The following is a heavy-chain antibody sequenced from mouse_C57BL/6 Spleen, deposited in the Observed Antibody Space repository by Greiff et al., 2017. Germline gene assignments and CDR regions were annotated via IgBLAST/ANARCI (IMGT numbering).Heavy chain of an antibody. V-gene: IGHV14-4*01. CDR2: IDPENGDT. D-gene: IGHD2-1*01. CDR3: TTTDYGNYGDY. CDR1: GFNIKDDY. Sequence: VHVKQSGAELVRPGASVKLSCTASGFNIKDDYMHWVKQRPEQGLEWIGWIDPENGDTEYASKFQGKATITADTSSNTAYLQLSSLTSEDTAVYYCTTTDYGNYGDYWGQGTTLTVSS. J-gene: IGHJ2*01.